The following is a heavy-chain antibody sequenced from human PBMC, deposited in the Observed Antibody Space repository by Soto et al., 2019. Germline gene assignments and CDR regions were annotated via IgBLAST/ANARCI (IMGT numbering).Heavy chain of an antibody. CDR1: GGSVSSYY. J-gene: IGHJ4*02. Sequence: SETLSLTCTVSGGSVSSYYWSWIRQPPGKGLEWIGYIYYSGSTNYNPSLKSRVTISVDTSKNQFSLKLSSVTAADTAVYYCARGYYFDYFDYWSQGTLVTVSS. CDR3: ARGYYFDYFDY. D-gene: IGHD3-22*01. CDR2: IYYSGST. V-gene: IGHV4-59*02.